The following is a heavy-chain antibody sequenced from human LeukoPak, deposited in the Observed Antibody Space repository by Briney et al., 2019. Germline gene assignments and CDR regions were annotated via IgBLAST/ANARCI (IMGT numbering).Heavy chain of an antibody. CDR1: GGSISSGTYY. V-gene: IGHV4-39*01. J-gene: IGHJ4*02. Sequence: SETLSLTCTVSGGSISSGTYYWGWIRQPPGKGLEWIGSIYYSGNTYNNPSLNSRVTISVDTSNNQFSLKLSSVTATDTAVYYCARHGNGDYFDYWGQGTLVTVSS. CDR2: IYYSGNT. CDR3: ARHGNGDYFDY. D-gene: IGHD4-23*01.